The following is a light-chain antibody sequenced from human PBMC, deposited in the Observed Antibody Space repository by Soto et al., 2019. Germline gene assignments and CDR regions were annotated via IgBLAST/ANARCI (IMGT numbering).Light chain of an antibody. Sequence: EIVLTQSPGTLSLSPGERATLSCRASQSVSSSYLAWYQQKPGQAPRLLIYGASSRATGIPDRFSGSGSGTDFTLTISRLETEDFAVYYCQQYGSSPSTVGQGTKLEIK. CDR2: GAS. CDR3: QQYGSSPST. CDR1: QSVSSSY. J-gene: IGKJ2*01. V-gene: IGKV3-20*01.